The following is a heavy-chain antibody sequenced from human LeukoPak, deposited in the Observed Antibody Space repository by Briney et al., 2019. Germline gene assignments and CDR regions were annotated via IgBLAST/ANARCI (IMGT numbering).Heavy chain of an antibody. V-gene: IGHV4-39*01. CDR2: IYYSGST. CDR3: GRHAPYSNYDL. J-gene: IGHJ5*02. Sequence: PSETLSLTCTVSGGSISSSSYYWGWIRQPPGKGLEWIGSIYYSGSTYYNPSLKSRVTISVDTSKNQFSLKLSSVTAADTAMYYCGRHAPYSNYDLWGQGTLVTVSS. CDR1: GGSISSSSYY. D-gene: IGHD2/OR15-2a*01.